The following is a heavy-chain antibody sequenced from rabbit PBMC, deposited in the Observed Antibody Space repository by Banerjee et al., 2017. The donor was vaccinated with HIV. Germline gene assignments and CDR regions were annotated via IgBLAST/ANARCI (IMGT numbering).Heavy chain of an antibody. Sequence: QEQLKESGGGLVQPGGSLKLSCKASGFDFSRYYYMCWVRQAPGKGLEWIACIDTGSRGYTWYASWAKVRFTISKTSSTTVTLQMTSLTAADTATYFCARDLAGVIGWNFGLWGPGTLVTVS. CDR2: IDTGSRGYT. D-gene: IGHD4-1*01. CDR1: GFDFSRYYY. J-gene: IGHJ4*01. V-gene: IGHV1S45*01. CDR3: ARDLAGVIGWNFGL.